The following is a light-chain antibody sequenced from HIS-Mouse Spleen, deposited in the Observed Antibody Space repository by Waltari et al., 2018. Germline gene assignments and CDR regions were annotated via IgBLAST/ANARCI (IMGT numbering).Light chain of an antibody. Sequence: QSALPQPRSVSGSPGQSVTISCTGTSSDVGGSNYVSWYQQHPGKAPKLMIYDVSNRPSGVSNRFSGSKSGNTASLTISGLQAEDEADYYCSSYTSSSFNVVFGGGTKLTVL. CDR3: SSYTSSSFNVV. CDR2: DVS. V-gene: IGLV2-14*03. J-gene: IGLJ2*01. CDR1: SSDVGGSNY.